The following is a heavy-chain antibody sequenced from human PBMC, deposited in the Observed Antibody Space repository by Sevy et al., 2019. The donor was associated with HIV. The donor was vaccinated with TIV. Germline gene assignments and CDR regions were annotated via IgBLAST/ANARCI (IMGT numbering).Heavy chain of an antibody. CDR2: ISYTGNT. J-gene: IGHJ5*02. D-gene: IGHD6-6*01. CDR1: GGSISSGNYY. V-gene: IGHV4-30-4*01. CDR3: ARYATEYTSSSVWFYP. Sequence: SETLSLTCTVSGGSISSGNYYWHWIRQPPGKGLEWIGYISYTGNTYYNPSLKSPVTISVDTSNNQFSLRLTSVTAADTAVYYCARYATEYTSSSVWFYPWGQGTLVTVSS.